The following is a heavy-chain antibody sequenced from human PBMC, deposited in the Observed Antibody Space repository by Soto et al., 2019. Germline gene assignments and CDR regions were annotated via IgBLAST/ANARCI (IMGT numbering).Heavy chain of an antibody. J-gene: IGHJ6*02. D-gene: IGHD4-17*01. CDR1: GASLSSSNYY. V-gene: IGHV4-39*01. CDR2: MYYSGRT. CDR3: ARHGNTVTTGYYYGMDV. Sequence: PSQTRSPTCLLAGASLSSSNYYWGWTRQPPRRGLEWIGTMYYSGRTYYNPSLKSRVTTSVDTSKNQFSLKLSAVTATDTAVYYCARHGNTVTTGYYYGMDVWGQGTTVTVSS.